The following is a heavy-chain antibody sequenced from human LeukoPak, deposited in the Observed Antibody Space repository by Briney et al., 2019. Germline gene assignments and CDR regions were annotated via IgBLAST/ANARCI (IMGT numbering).Heavy chain of an antibody. CDR1: GFTFSSYS. D-gene: IGHD6-13*01. J-gene: IGHJ5*02. V-gene: IGHV3-21*01. Sequence: GGSLRLSCAASGFTFSSYSMNWVRQAPGKGLEWVSSISSSSSYIYYADSVKGRFTISRDNAKNSLYLQMNRLRAEDTAVYYCARSSSPTWFDPWGQGTLVTVSS. CDR2: ISSSSSYI. CDR3: ARSSSPTWFDP.